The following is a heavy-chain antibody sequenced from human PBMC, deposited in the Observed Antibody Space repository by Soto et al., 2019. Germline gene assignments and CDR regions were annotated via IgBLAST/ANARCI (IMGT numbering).Heavy chain of an antibody. Sequence: SGPTLVNPTQTLTLTCTFSGFSLSTSGVGVGWIRQPPGKALEWLALIYWDDDKRYSPSLKSRLTITKDTSKNQVVLTMTNMDPVDTATYYCAHTRRITMVRGVIPVWFDPWGQGTLVTVSS. CDR2: IYWDDDK. D-gene: IGHD3-10*01. J-gene: IGHJ5*02. V-gene: IGHV2-5*02. CDR1: GFSLSTSGVG. CDR3: AHTRRITMVRGVIPVWFDP.